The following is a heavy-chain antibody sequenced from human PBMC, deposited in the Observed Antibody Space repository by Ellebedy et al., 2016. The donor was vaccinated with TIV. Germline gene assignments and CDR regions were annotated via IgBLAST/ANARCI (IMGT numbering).Heavy chain of an antibody. Sequence: AASVKVSCKASGYTFTGYYMHWVRQAPGQGLEWMGWINPNSGGTNYAQKFQGWVTMTRDTSISTAYMELRSLRSDDTAVYYCARYMEGATQLDYWGQGTLVTVSS. CDR1: GYTFTGYY. CDR3: ARYMEGATQLDY. V-gene: IGHV1-2*04. D-gene: IGHD1-26*01. J-gene: IGHJ4*02. CDR2: INPNSGGT.